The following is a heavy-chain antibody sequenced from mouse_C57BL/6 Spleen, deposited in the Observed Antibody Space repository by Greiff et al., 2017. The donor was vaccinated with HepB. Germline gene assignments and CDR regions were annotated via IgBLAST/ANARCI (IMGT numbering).Heavy chain of an antibody. CDR3: ARGLYYYGSSSYFDY. CDR1: GFTFSDYG. Sequence: EVKLVESGGDLVKPGGSLKLSCAASGFTFSDYGMHWVRQAPEKGLEWVAYISSGSSTIYYADTVKGRFTISRDNAKNTLFLQMTSLRSEDTAMYYCARGLYYYGSSSYFDYWGQGTTLTVSS. J-gene: IGHJ2*01. D-gene: IGHD1-1*01. V-gene: IGHV5-17*01. CDR2: ISSGSSTI.